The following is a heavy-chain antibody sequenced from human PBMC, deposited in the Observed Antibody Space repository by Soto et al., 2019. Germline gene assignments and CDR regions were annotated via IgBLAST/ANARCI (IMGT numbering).Heavy chain of an antibody. CDR2: ISGSGVST. CDR3: AKDRERIATRSIDY. CDR1: GFTFSSYA. V-gene: IGHV3-23*01. Sequence: EVKLLESGGGLVQPGGSLRLSCAASGFTFSSYAMSWVRQAPGKGLEWVSGISGSGVSTYYADSVKGRFTISRDNSKSRLYLQMNSLRAEDTAVYYCAKDRERIATRSIDYWGQGTLVTVSS. D-gene: IGHD6-6*01. J-gene: IGHJ4*02.